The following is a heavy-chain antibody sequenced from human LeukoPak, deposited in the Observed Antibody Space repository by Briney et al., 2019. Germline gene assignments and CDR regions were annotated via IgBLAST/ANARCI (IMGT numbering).Heavy chain of an antibody. CDR2: INRGGST. V-gene: IGHV4-34*01. J-gene: IGHJ4*02. CDR1: GGSFSVYY. Sequence: SETLSLTCAVYGGSFSVYYWSWIRRPPGKGLEWIGEINRGGSTNYSPSLKSRVIISLDTSKNQVSLKLSSVTAADTAMYYCGLSTTKATTRTIDYWGQGTLVTVSS. CDR3: GLSTTKATTRTIDY. D-gene: IGHD4-17*01.